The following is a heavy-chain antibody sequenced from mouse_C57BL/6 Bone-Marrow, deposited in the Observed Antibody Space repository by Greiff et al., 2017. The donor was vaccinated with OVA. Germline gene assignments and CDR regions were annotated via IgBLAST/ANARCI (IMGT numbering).Heavy chain of an antibody. CDR1: GYTFTSYG. D-gene: IGHD2-3*01. V-gene: IGHV1-81*01. Sequence: VQLQQSGAELARPGASVKLSCKASGYTFTSYGISWVKQRTGQGLEWIGEIYPRSGNTYYNEKFKGKATLTADKSSSTAYMELRSLTSEDSAVYFCARRWLYAMDYWGQGTSVTVSS. CDR2: IYPRSGNT. J-gene: IGHJ4*01. CDR3: ARRWLYAMDY.